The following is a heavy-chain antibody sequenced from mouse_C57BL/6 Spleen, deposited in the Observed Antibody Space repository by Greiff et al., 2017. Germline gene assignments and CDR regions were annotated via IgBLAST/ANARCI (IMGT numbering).Heavy chain of an antibody. CDR3: ARSPGSYYYGSSYYFDY. V-gene: IGHV1-26*01. CDR1: GYTFTDYY. D-gene: IGHD1-1*01. J-gene: IGHJ2*01. CDR2: INPNNGGT. Sequence: EVQLQESGPELVKPGASVKISCKASGYTFTDYYMNWVKQSHGKSLEWIGDINPNNGGTSYNQKFKGKATLTVDKSSSTAYMERRSLTSEDSAVYYCARSPGSYYYGSSYYFDYWGQGTTLTVSS.